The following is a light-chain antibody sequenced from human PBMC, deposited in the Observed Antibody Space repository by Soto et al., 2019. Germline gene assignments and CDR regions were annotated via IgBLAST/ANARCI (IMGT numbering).Light chain of an antibody. CDR3: NSYTSSNTYV. V-gene: IGLV2-18*02. CDR1: SSDVGSYNR. CDR2: EVN. J-gene: IGLJ1*01. Sequence: QSALTRPPCVSGSPGQSVTISCTGTSSDVGSYNRVSWYQQPPGTAPKLMIYEVNNRPSGVPDRFSGSKSGNTASLTITGLQAEDEADYYCNSYTSSNTYVFGTGTKVPVL.